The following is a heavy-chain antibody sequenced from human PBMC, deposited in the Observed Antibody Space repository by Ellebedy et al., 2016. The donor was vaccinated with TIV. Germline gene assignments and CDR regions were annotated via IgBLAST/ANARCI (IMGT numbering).Heavy chain of an antibody. D-gene: IGHD2-15*01. CDR3: ARHGKQPPGWSYYGMDV. Sequence: PGGSLRLSCKGSGYTFTSYWISWMRQMPGKGLEWMGRIDPSDSYSSYSPSFQGHVTISSDKSIKTAYLQWSSLKASDTAMYYCARHGKQPPGWSYYGMDVWGQGTTVTVSS. CDR2: IDPSDSYS. CDR1: GYTFTSYW. J-gene: IGHJ6*02. V-gene: IGHV5-10-1*01.